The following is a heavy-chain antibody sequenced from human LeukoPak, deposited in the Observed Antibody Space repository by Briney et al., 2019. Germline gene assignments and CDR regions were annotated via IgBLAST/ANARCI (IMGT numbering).Heavy chain of an antibody. CDR1: GFTFSSYA. Sequence: PGGSLRLSCAASGFTFSSYAMSWVRQAPGKGLEWVAVLWSDGSKTYYADSVKGRFTISRDTSKNTLYLQMNSLRAEDTAVYYCARDQWPKYFDHWGQGTLVTVSS. J-gene: IGHJ4*02. CDR2: LWSDGSKT. D-gene: IGHD6-19*01. CDR3: ARDQWPKYFDH. V-gene: IGHV3-33*08.